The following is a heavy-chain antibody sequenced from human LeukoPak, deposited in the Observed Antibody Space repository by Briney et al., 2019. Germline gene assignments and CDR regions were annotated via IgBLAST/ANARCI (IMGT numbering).Heavy chain of an antibody. CDR1: GYSFASYW. D-gene: IGHD5-24*01. CDR2: IYPGDSDT. J-gene: IGHJ4*02. CDR3: ARQSGERWLQSYYFIY. Sequence: GESLKISCKGSGYSFASYWIVWVRPMPGKGLEWMGIIYPGDSDTRYSPSFQGQVTISADKSISTAYLQWSSLKASDTAIYYCARQSGERWLQSYYFIYWGQGTLVTVSS. V-gene: IGHV5-51*01.